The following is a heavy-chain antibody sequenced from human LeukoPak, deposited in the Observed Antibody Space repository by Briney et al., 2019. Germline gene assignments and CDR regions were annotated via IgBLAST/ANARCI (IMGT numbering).Heavy chain of an antibody. CDR2: ISSGGTYI. CDR1: GFTFDDYG. J-gene: IGHJ3*02. CDR3: ARSVTAVRALDAFDI. Sequence: PGGSLRLSCAASGFTFDDYGMSWVRQAPGKGLEWVSSISSGGTYIFYADSVKGRFTISRDNAKNSLYLQMNSLRAEDTALYYCARSVTAVRALDAFDIWGQGTMVTVSS. V-gene: IGHV3-21*01. D-gene: IGHD2-2*01.